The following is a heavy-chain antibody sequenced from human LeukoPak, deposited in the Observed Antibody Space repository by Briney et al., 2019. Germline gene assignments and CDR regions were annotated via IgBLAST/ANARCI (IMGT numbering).Heavy chain of an antibody. D-gene: IGHD3-10*01. CDR1: Y. V-gene: IGHV4-59*01. Sequence: YWSWIRQSAGKGLEWIGNVYYSGSTTYNPSLKNRVTISVDTSKNQFSLELTSVTAADTAMYYCATDRQEGGSGSYWCDPWGPGTLVTVSS. CDR2: VYYSGST. J-gene: IGHJ5*02. CDR3: ATDRQEGGSGSYWCDP.